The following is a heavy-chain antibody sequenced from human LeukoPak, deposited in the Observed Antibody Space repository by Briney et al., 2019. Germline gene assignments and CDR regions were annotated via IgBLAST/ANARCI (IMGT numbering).Heavy chain of an antibody. CDR1: GGTFSSYA. J-gene: IGHJ4*02. V-gene: IGHV1-69*06. D-gene: IGHD5-18*01. CDR3: ARGDGYSSPYYFDY. Sequence: ASVKVSCKASGGTFSSYAISWVRQAPGQGLEWMGGIIPIFGTANYAQKFQGRVTITADKSTSTAYMEPSSLRSEDTAVYYCARGDGYSSPYYFDYWGQGTLVTVSS. CDR2: IIPIFGTA.